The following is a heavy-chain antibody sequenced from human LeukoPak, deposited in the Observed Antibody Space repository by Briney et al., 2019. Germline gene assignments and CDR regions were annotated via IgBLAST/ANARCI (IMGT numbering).Heavy chain of an antibody. CDR2: IASGFNT. Sequence: PGGSLRLSCAASEFSFSNFAVGWVRQAPGKGLEWVSTIASGFNTYSADSVKGRFTISRDNSKNTLYLQMDSLRAEGTAIYYCARQMHSTSWYGRYYFDSWGQGTLVTVSS. V-gene: IGHV3-23*01. D-gene: IGHD2-2*01. CDR1: EFSFSNFA. J-gene: IGHJ4*02. CDR3: ARQMHSTSWYGRYYFDS.